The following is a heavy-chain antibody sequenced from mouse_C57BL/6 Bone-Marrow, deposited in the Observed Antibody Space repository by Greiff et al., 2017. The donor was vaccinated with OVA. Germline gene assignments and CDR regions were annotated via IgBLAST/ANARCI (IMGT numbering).Heavy chain of an antibody. CDR2: ILPGSGST. CDR1: GYTFTGSW. Sequence: VHLVESGPELMKPGASVKLSCKATGYTFTGSWIEWVKQRPGHGLEWIGEILPGSGSTNYNEKFKGKATFTADTSSNTAYLQLSSLTTEDSAVYDCERLAGANYYAMDDWGQGTTVTVSS. D-gene: IGHD4-1*01. CDR3: ERLAGANYYAMDD. J-gene: IGHJ4*01. V-gene: IGHV1-9*01.